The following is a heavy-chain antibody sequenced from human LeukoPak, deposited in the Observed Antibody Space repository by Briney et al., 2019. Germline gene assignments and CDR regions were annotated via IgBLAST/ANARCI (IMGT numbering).Heavy chain of an antibody. CDR3: ARIVVVPAAIQALYYYYGMDV. V-gene: IGHV4-34*01. Sequence: ASETLSLTGVVYGGSFSGYYWSWNRQPPGKGLEWMGEINHSGSTNYNPSLKSRVTISVDTSKNQFSLKLSSVTAADTAVYYCARIVVVPAAIQALYYYYGMDVWGQGTTVTVSS. J-gene: IGHJ6*02. CDR2: INHSGST. D-gene: IGHD2-2*02. CDR1: GGSFSGYY.